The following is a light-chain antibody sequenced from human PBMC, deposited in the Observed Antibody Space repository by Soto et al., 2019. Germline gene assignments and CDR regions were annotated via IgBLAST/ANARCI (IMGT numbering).Light chain of an antibody. Sequence: QSALTQPASVSGSPGQSITISCTGTSSDVGGYNYVSWYQQHPGKAPKLMIYDVSNRPSGVSNRFSGSKSGNTASLTISGLQAEDEADYYCSSYTSSSTPPFGGGTKRTVL. CDR2: DVS. V-gene: IGLV2-14*01. CDR1: SSDVGGYNY. CDR3: SSYTSSSTPP. J-gene: IGLJ2*01.